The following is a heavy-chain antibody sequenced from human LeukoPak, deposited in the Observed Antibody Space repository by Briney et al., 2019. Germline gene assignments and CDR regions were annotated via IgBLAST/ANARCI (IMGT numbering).Heavy chain of an antibody. CDR2: INWNGGST. Sequence: PGGSLRLSCAASGFTFDDYGMSWVRQAPGKGLEWVSGINWNGGSTGYADSVKGRFTISRDNAKNSLYLQMNSLRAEDTALYYCARRPYYYGSSGYYYFDYWGQGTLVTVSS. CDR1: GFTFDDYG. J-gene: IGHJ4*02. CDR3: ARRPYYYGSSGYYYFDY. V-gene: IGHV3-20*04. D-gene: IGHD3-22*01.